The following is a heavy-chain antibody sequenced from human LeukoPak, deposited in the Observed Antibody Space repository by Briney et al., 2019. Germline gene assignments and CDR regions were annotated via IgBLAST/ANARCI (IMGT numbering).Heavy chain of an antibody. CDR1: GFTFSSYA. CDR2: ISGSGGST. D-gene: IGHD1-26*01. J-gene: IGHJ4*02. V-gene: IGHV3-23*01. Sequence: PGGSLRLSCAASGFTFSSYAMSWVRQAPGKGLEWVSAISGSGGSTYYADSVKGRFTISRDNSKNTLYLQMNSLRAEDTAVYYCAKWSIDAILVGAYYFDYWGQGTLVTVSS. CDR3: AKWSIDAILVGAYYFDY.